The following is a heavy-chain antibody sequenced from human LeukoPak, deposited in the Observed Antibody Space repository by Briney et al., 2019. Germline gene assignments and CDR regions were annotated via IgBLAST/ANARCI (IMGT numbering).Heavy chain of an antibody. J-gene: IGHJ4*02. CDR3: ASSLEYSSGLDY. V-gene: IGHV4-34*01. D-gene: IGHD6-19*01. Sequence: SETLSLTCAVYGGSFSGYYWSWIRQPPGKGLEWIGEVNHSGGTNYNPSLKSRVTISVDTSKNQFSLKLSSVTAADTAVYYCASSLEYSSGLDYWGQGTLVTVSS. CDR2: VNHSGGT. CDR1: GGSFSGYY.